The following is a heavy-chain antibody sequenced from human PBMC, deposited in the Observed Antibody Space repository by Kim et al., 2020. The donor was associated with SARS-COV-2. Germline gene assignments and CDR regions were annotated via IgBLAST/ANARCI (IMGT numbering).Heavy chain of an antibody. J-gene: IGHJ4*01. CDR2: IYYRVST. CDR1: GGSINTKSNY. D-gene: IGHD5-12*01. V-gene: IGHV4-39*01. CDR3: AILPIGIYSHFYF. Sequence: SETLSLTCTVSGGSINTKSNYWGWIRQPPGKGLECIGTIYYRVSTDYNLSLKSRVTVSVDTSKNQFSLNLISITAADTAFYYCAILPIGIYSHFYFWG.